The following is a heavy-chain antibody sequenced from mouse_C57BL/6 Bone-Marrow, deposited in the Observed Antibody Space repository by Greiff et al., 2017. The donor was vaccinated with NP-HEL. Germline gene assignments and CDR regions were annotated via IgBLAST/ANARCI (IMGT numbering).Heavy chain of an antibody. J-gene: IGHJ2*01. D-gene: IGHD1-1*01. V-gene: IGHV5-4*01. CDR3: AREGVYGSLYYFDD. CDR1: GFTFSSYS. Sequence: EVQRVESGGGLVKPGGSLKLSCAASGFTFSSYSMSWVRQTPEQRLEWVATISDGGSYTYYQDNVKGRFTISGDTSKNTLYLQISHLTSEDTAMYYCAREGVYGSLYYFDDWGQGTTLTVSS. CDR2: ISDGGSYT.